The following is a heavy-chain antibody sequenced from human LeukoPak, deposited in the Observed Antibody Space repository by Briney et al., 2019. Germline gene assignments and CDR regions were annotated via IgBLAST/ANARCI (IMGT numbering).Heavy chain of an antibody. Sequence: SETLSLTCTISGASISSSTNYWGWIRQSPGKGLEWIGNIYYSGSTYYNPSLKSRVTISVDTSKNQFSLKLSSVTAADTAVYYCARRGRSGYNYGALDYWGQGTLVTVSS. CDR3: ARRGRSGYNYGALDY. V-gene: IGHV4-39*01. J-gene: IGHJ4*02. CDR2: IYYSGST. D-gene: IGHD5-18*01. CDR1: GASISSSTNY.